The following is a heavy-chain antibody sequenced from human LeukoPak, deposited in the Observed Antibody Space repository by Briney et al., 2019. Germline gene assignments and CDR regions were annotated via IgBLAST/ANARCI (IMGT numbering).Heavy chain of an antibody. CDR2: TYYRSKWSS. D-gene: IGHD1-26*01. Sequence: SQSLSLTCAIAVNSVSSKCSAWNWIRQSPSRGLEWLGRTYYRSKWSSGYAESVKSRLTVSPDTSKNQFSLQLRSVTPEDTAVYYCARSQTGGTFDYWGQGAPVTVSS. V-gene: IGHV6-1*01. CDR1: VNSVSSKCSA. J-gene: IGHJ4*02. CDR3: ARSQTGGTFDY.